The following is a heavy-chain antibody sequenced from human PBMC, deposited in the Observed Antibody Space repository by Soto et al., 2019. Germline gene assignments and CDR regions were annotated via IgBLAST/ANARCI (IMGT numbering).Heavy chain of an antibody. J-gene: IGHJ6*02. CDR1: GFTFSDYY. V-gene: IGHV3-11*06. CDR2: ISSSSSYT. Sequence: GGSLRLSCAASGFTFSDYYMSWIRQAPGKGLEWVSYISSSSSYTNYADSVKGRFTISRDNAKNSLYLQMNSLRAEDTAVYYCARDYDFWSGYYKNRDYYYYYGMDVWGQGPTVTVSS. CDR3: ARDYDFWSGYYKNRDYYYYYGMDV. D-gene: IGHD3-3*01.